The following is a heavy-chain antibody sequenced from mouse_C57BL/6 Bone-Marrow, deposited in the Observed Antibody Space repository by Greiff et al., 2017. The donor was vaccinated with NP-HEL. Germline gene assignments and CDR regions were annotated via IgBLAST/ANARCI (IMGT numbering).Heavy chain of an antibody. CDR1: GYTFTSYW. D-gene: IGHD1-1*01. Sequence: EVKLVESGTVLARPGASVKMSCKTSGYTFTSYWMHWVKQRPGQGLEWIGAIYPGNSDTSYNQKFKGKAKLTAVTSASTAYMELSSLTNEDSAVYYCTRRVLITTVVAGDFDYWGQGTTLTVSS. J-gene: IGHJ2*01. CDR2: IYPGNSDT. V-gene: IGHV1-5*01. CDR3: TRRVLITTVVAGDFDY.